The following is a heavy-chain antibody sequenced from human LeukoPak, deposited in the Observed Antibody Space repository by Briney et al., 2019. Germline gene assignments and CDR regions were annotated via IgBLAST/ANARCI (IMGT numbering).Heavy chain of an antibody. V-gene: IGHV4-4*02. CDR2: IYHSGST. D-gene: IGHD3-22*01. J-gene: IGHJ5*01. Sequence: DPSETLSLTCAVSGGSISSNNWWSWVRQPPGKGLEWTGEIYHSGSTNSNPSLKSRVTISVDTSKNQFSLKLSSVTAADTAVYYCARDGGVYDSSGYFFESWGQGTLVTVSS. CDR1: GGSISSNNW. CDR3: ARDGGVYDSSGYFFES.